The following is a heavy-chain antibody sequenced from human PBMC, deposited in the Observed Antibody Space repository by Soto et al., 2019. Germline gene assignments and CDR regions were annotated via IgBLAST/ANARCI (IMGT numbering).Heavy chain of an antibody. CDR1: GGSISSGGYS. J-gene: IGHJ4*02. D-gene: IGHD3-10*01. CDR2: IYHSGST. CDR3: ARVKVVRGVSYFDY. Sequence: SETLSLTCAVSGGSISSGGYSWSWIRQPPGKGLEWIGYIYHSGSTYYNPSLKIRVTISVDRSKNQFSLKLSSVTAADTAVYYCARVKVVRGVSYFDYWGQGTLVTVSS. V-gene: IGHV4-30-2*01.